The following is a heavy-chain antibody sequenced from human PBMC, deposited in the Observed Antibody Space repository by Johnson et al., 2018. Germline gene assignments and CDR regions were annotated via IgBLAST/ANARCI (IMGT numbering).Heavy chain of an antibody. Sequence: QVQLVQSGAEVKKPGASVKVSCKASGYTFTSYYMHWVRQAPGQGLEWMGIINPRGGSTSYAQKFQGRGTMTRDTSTGTVYMELSSLRSEDTAVYYCARAMVRGRTYYGMDVWGQGTTVTVSS. CDR2: INPRGGST. CDR1: GYTFTSYY. D-gene: IGHD3-10*01. CDR3: ARAMVRGRTYYGMDV. V-gene: IGHV1-46*01. J-gene: IGHJ6*02.